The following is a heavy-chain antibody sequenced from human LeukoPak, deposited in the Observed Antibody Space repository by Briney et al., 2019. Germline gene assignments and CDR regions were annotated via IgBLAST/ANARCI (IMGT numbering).Heavy chain of an antibody. D-gene: IGHD5-12*01. Sequence: GGSLRLSCAASGFTSSSYAMSWVRQAPGKGLEWVSAISGSGGSTYYTDSVKGRFTISRDNSKNTLYLQMNSLRAEDTAVYYCAKVPGYGLEYYYYGMDVWGQGTTVTVSS. J-gene: IGHJ6*02. CDR3: AKVPGYGLEYYYYGMDV. V-gene: IGHV3-23*01. CDR1: GFTSSSYA. CDR2: ISGSGGST.